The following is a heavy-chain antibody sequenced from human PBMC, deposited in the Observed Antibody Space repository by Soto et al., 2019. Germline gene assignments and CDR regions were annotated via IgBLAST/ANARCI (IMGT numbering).Heavy chain of an antibody. CDR3: ARGRSCFDY. V-gene: IGHV1-2*04. CDR2: INPNSGGT. J-gene: IGHJ4*02. D-gene: IGHD6-13*01. CDR1: GYTFTGYY. Sequence: GASVKVSCKASGYTFTGYYMHWVRQAPGQGLEWMGWINPNSGGTNYAQKFQGWVTMTRDTSSSTAYMELRRLRSDDTAVYYCARGRSCFDYWGQGTLVTVSS.